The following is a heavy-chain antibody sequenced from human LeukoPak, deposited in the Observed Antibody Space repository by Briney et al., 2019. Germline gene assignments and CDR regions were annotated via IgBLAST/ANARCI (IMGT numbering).Heavy chain of an antibody. D-gene: IGHD3-10*01. J-gene: IGHJ5*01. Sequence: SETLSLTWAVYGGSFSGYYWTWLRQPPGKGLEWLGEINHSGSTNYNPSLKSRVTMSVDTSMNQFSLRLNSVTAADTAVYYCARAYGSGSYHSNWFESWGQGTLVIVSS. CDR3: ARAYGSGSYHSNWFES. CDR2: INHSGST. CDR1: GGSFSGYY. V-gene: IGHV4-34*01.